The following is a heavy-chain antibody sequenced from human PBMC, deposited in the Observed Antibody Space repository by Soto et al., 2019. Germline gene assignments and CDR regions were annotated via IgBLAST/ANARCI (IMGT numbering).Heavy chain of an antibody. CDR1: GGTFSSYA. Sequence: SVKVSCKASGGTFSSYAISWVRQAPGQGLEWMGGIIPIFGTANYAQKFQGRVTITADESTSTAYMELSSLRSEDTAVYYCARHEVMLGYNWFDLWGQGTLVTVSS. D-gene: IGHD3-10*02. V-gene: IGHV1-69*13. CDR3: ARHEVMLGYNWFDL. J-gene: IGHJ5*02. CDR2: IIPIFGTA.